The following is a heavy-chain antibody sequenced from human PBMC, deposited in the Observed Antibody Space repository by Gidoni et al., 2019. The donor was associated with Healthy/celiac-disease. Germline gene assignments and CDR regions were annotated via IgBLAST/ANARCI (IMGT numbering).Heavy chain of an antibody. Sequence: EVQMVESGGGLVQPGGSLRLSCAASGFPFSSYWMSWVRQAPGKGLEWVANIKQDGSEKYYVDSVKGRFTISRDNAKNSLYLQMNSLRAEDTAVYYCARSLLWLLPAFDIWGQGTMVTVSS. D-gene: IGHD3-22*01. V-gene: IGHV3-7*03. CDR3: ARSLLWLLPAFDI. CDR2: IKQDGSEK. CDR1: GFPFSSYW. J-gene: IGHJ3*02.